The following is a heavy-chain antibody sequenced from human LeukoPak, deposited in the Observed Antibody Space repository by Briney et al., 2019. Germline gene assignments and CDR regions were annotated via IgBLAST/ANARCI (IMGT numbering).Heavy chain of an antibody. CDR2: ISHSGST. D-gene: IGHD6-13*01. Sequence: SETLSLTCAVYGGSFSGYYWSWIRQPPGKGLEWIGEISHSGSTNYNPSLKSRVTISVDTSKNQFSLKLSSVTAADTAVYYCARRPQQQLPQDYWGQGTLVTVSS. V-gene: IGHV4-34*01. CDR3: ARRPQQQLPQDY. CDR1: GGSFSGYY. J-gene: IGHJ4*02.